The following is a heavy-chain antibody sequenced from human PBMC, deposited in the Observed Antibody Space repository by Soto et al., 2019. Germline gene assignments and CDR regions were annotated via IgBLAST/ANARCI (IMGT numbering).Heavy chain of an antibody. CDR1: GGSVSNDNYY. CDR2: VYYDGST. Sequence: QVQLQESGPGLVKSSETLSLTCTVFGGSVSNDNYYWSWIRQPPGKGLEWIGYVYYDGSTSYNPSHKTRLTTSMDTPKKQFSLRLTSVTAASSALYYCARGNNIIRGVIAYYFDFWGQGTLITVSS. D-gene: IGHD3-10*01. CDR3: ARGNNIIRGVIAYYFDF. J-gene: IGHJ4*02. V-gene: IGHV4-61*01.